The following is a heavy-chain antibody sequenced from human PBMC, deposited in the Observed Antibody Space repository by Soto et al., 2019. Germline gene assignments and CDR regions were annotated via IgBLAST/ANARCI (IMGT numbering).Heavy chain of an antibody. V-gene: IGHV3-23*01. CDR3: TKNYYFDS. J-gene: IGHJ4*02. Sequence: EVQLLESGGGLVQPGGSLRLSCVASGLTFSNYAMSWVRQAPAKAPEWVSSINIVGGATNYADSVRGRFAMSRDDSTNTVFLQMNSLRADDTAVYYCTKNYYFDSWGQGTLVTVSS. CDR2: INIVGGAT. CDR1: GLTFSNYA.